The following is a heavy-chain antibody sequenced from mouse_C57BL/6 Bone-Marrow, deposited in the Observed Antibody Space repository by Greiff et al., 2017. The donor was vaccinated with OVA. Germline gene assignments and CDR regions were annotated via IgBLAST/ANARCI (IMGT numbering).Heavy chain of an antibody. V-gene: IGHV1-22*01. CDR1: GYTFTDYN. CDR2: INPNNGGT. CDR3: ARNGSSLLWYFDV. D-gene: IGHD1-1*01. J-gene: IGHJ1*03. Sequence: VLLQQSGPELVKPGASVKMSCKASGYTFTDYNMHWVKQSHGKSLEWIGYINPNNGGTSYNQKFKGKATLTVNKSSSTAYMELRSLTSEDSAVYYCARNGSSLLWYFDVWGTGTTVTVSS.